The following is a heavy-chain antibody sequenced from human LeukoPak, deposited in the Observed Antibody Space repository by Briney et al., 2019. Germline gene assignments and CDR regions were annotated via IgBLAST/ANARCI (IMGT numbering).Heavy chain of an antibody. J-gene: IGHJ3*02. CDR1: GFTFGSYA. CDR3: ARQTYYYDSSGNPIGDAFDI. CDR2: ISYDGSNK. Sequence: PGGSLRLSCAASGFTFGSYAMHWVRQAPGKGLEWVAVISYDGSNKYYADSVKGRFTISGDNSKNTLYLQMNSLRAEDTAVYYCARQTYYYDSSGNPIGDAFDIWGQGTMVTVSS. V-gene: IGHV3-30*04. D-gene: IGHD3-22*01.